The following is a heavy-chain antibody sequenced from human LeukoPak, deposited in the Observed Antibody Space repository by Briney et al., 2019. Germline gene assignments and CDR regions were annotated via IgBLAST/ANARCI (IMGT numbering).Heavy chain of an antibody. Sequence: PSETLSLTCTVSGGSISSYYWSWIRQPPGKGLEWIGYIYYSGSTNHNPSLKRRVTISVDTSKNQFSLKLSSVTAADTAVYYCARLGGQLPLDAFDIWGQGTMVTVSS. V-gene: IGHV4-59*01. CDR3: ARLGGQLPLDAFDI. CDR1: GGSISSYY. D-gene: IGHD1-26*01. CDR2: IYYSGST. J-gene: IGHJ3*02.